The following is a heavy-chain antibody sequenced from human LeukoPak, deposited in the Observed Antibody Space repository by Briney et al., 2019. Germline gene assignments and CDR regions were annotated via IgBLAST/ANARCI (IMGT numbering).Heavy chain of an antibody. CDR1: GYTFTDYF. D-gene: IGHD1-26*01. CDR2: ITPNTGDT. V-gene: IGHV1-2*02. Sequence: GASVKVSCKTSGYTFTDYFMHWVRQAPGQGLEWMGWITPNTGDTDYAENFQGRVTLTSDTSINTAYMELTGLKFDDTAVYYRARYWEGFDIWGQGTVVTVSS. J-gene: IGHJ3*02. CDR3: ARYWEGFDI.